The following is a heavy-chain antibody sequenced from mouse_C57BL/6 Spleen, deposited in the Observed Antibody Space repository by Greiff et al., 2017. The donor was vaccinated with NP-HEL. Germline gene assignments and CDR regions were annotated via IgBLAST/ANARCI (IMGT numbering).Heavy chain of an antibody. J-gene: IGHJ3*01. D-gene: IGHD2-1*01. Sequence: EVQLVESGGGLVKPGGSLKLSCAASGFTFSDYGMHWVRQAPEKGLEWVAYISSGSSTIYYADTVKGRFTISRDNAKNTLFLQMTSLRSEDTAIYYCARGNYGNYGGFAYWGQGTLVTVSA. CDR3: ARGNYGNYGGFAY. V-gene: IGHV5-17*01. CDR1: GFTFSDYG. CDR2: ISSGSSTI.